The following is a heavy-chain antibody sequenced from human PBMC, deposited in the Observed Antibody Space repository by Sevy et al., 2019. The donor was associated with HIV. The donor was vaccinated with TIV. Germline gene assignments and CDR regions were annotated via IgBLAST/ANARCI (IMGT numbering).Heavy chain of an antibody. CDR2: IYYSGST. Sequence: SETLSLTCTVSGGSISSYYWSWIRQPPGTGLEWIGYIYYSGSTNYNPSLKSRVTISVDTSKNQFSLKLSSVTAADTAVYYCAILPLGYCSGGSCYQDAFDIWGQWTMVTVSS. V-gene: IGHV4-59*01. CDR3: AILPLGYCSGGSCYQDAFDI. J-gene: IGHJ3*02. D-gene: IGHD2-15*01. CDR1: GGSISSYY.